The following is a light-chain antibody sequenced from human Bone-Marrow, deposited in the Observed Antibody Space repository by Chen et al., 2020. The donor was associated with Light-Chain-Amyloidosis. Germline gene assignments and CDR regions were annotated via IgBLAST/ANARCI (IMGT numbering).Light chain of an antibody. CDR3: VVFLGSGILE. CDR1: SSSVSGSRD. CDR2: SRQ. J-gene: IGLJ3*02. Sequence: QTVVTQEPSFSVSPGETVTLTCGLSSSSVSGSRDPTWYQQTPGQPPRTLICSRQTRSSGVPDRFSASIFGNKAALTLTGVQVDDEADYYCVVFLGSGILEFGGGTKLTVL. V-gene: IGLV8-61*01.